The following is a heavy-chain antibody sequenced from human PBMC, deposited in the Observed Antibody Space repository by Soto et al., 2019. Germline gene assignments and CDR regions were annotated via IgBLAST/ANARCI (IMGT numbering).Heavy chain of an antibody. CDR2: IYHSGST. D-gene: IGHD3-16*01. V-gene: IGHV4-30-2*01. Sequence: KTXESLSLTCAVSGGSISSGGDSWSWIRQPPGKGLEWIGYIYHSGSTYYNPSLKSRVTISVDRSKNQFSLKLSSVTAADTAVYYCDRGLIRRDRWFDPWGQGTLVTVPS. J-gene: IGHJ5*02. CDR3: DRGLIRRDRWFDP. CDR1: GGSISSGGDS.